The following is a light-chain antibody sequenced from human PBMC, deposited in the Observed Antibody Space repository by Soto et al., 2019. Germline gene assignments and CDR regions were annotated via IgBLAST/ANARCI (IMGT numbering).Light chain of an antibody. CDR1: HSALYCSNNKNY. CDR2: WAS. V-gene: IGKV4-1*01. Sequence: SLLTLSKDTMSASVGETATTKCNSTHSALYCSNNKNYLAWYQQKPGQPPKLLIYWASTRESGVPDRFSGSGSGTDFTLTISSLQAEDVAVYYCQQYYSTPWTFGQGTKVDI. CDR3: QQYYSTPWT. J-gene: IGKJ1*01.